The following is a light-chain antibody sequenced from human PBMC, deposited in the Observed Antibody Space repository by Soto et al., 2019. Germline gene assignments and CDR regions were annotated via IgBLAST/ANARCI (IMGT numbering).Light chain of an antibody. CDR1: QSVRSTY. Sequence: EIVLTQSPGTLSLSPGERATLSCRASQSVRSTYLAWYQQKPGQAPRLLIYGASSRATGIPDRFSGSGSGTDFTLTISRLEPEDFAVYYCQQYGSGYTFGQGTNLEIK. CDR2: GAS. CDR3: QQYGSGYT. J-gene: IGKJ2*01. V-gene: IGKV3-20*01.